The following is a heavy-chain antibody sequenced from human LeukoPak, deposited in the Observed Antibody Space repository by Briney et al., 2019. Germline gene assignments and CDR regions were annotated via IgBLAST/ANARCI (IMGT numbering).Heavy chain of an antibody. V-gene: IGHV4-61*09. J-gene: IGHJ4*02. Sequence: SETLSLTCTVSGGSINSGSYYWSWIRQPAGKGLEWMGHFYTSGHTSYNPSLKSRVTISVDTSKNQFSLKLSSVTAADTAVYYCARVPYGGNSPYFDYWGQGTLVTVSS. D-gene: IGHD4-23*01. CDR3: ARVPYGGNSPYFDY. CDR1: GGSINSGSYY. CDR2: FYTSGHT.